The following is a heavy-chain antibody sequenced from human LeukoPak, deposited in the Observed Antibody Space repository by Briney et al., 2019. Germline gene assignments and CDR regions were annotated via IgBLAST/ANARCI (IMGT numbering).Heavy chain of an antibody. CDR3: ARAGYQLQKRALAEAGTVPDY. D-gene: IGHD6-13*01. CDR1: GYTFTSYG. V-gene: IGHV1-18*01. CDR2: ISAYNGNT. Sequence: ASVKVSCKASGYTFTSYGISWVRQAPGQGLEWMGWISAYNGNTNYAQKLQGRVTMPTDTSTSTAYMELRSVRSDDRAVYYCARAGYQLQKRALAEAGTVPDYWGKGTLVTVSS. J-gene: IGHJ4*02.